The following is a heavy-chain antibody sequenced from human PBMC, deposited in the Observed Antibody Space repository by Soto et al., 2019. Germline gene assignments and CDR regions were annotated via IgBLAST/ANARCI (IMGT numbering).Heavy chain of an antibody. Sequence: SVKVSCKASGGTFSSYAISWVRQAPGQGLEWMGGIIPIFGTANYAQKFQGRVTITADKSTSTAYMELSSVRSEDTAVYYCAREIAARPPWFDPWGQGTLVTVSS. J-gene: IGHJ5*02. D-gene: IGHD6-6*01. CDR1: GGTFSSYA. V-gene: IGHV1-69*06. CDR2: IIPIFGTA. CDR3: AREIAARPPWFDP.